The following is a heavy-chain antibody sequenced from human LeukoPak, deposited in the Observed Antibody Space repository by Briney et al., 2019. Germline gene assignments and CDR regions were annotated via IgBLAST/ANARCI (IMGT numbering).Heavy chain of an antibody. V-gene: IGHV3-48*03. J-gene: IGHJ6*02. Sequence: GGSLRLSCAASGFTFSSYEMDWVRQAPGEGRGWVSYISSSGSTIYYADSVKGRFTISRDNATNSLYLQMNSLRAEDTAVYYCARGGYFDWFPTPYYYYGMDVWGQGTTVTVSS. CDR1: GFTFSSYE. CDR3: ARGGYFDWFPTPYYYYGMDV. D-gene: IGHD3-9*01. CDR2: ISSSGSTI.